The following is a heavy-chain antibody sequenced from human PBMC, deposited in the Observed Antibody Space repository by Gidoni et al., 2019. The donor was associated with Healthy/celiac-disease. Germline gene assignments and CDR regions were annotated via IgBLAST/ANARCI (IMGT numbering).Heavy chain of an antibody. CDR3: ASQGAGIGIPKLSPIRGPGGDY. CDR2: ISGSGVST. Sequence: EVQLLESGGGLVQPGGSLRLSCAASGVTFSSYAMSWVRQAPGKGLEWFSAISGSGVSTYYADSVKGRFTISRDNSKNTLYLQMNSLRAEDTAVYYCASQGAGIGIPKLSPIRGPGGDYWGQGTLVTVSS. CDR1: GVTFSSYA. V-gene: IGHV3-23*01. J-gene: IGHJ4*02. D-gene: IGHD1-26*01.